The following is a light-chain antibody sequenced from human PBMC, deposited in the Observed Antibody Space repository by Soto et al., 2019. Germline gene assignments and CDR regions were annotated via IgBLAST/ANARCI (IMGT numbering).Light chain of an antibody. Sequence: SYALTQPPSVSVAPGQTARITCGENNIGSKSVHWYQQKAGQAPVLVVHDDSDRPSGIPERFSGSNSGNTATLSISRVEVGDEADYYCQVWDTGSDHVVFGGGTKLTVL. CDR3: QVWDTGSDHVV. J-gene: IGLJ2*01. CDR2: DDS. V-gene: IGLV3-21*02. CDR1: NIGSKS.